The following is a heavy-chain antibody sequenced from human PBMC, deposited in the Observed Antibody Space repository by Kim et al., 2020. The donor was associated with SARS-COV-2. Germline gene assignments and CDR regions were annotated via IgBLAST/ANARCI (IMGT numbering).Heavy chain of an antibody. V-gene: IGHV4-59*01. D-gene: IGHD3-3*01. CDR3: ARDFSSDFWSGFFGY. Sequence: PSPKSLVSISVDTSKNQFSLKLSSVTAADTAVYYCARDFSSDFWSGFFGYWGQGTLVTVSS. J-gene: IGHJ4*02.